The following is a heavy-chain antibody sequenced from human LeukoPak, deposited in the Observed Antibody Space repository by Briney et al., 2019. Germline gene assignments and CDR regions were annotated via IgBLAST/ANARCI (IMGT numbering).Heavy chain of an antibody. Sequence: GGSLRLSRAASGFTFSDYYMSWIRQAPGKGLEWVSYISSSGSTIYYADSVKGRFTISRDNAKNSLYLQMNSLGAEDTAVYYCARVRGSQTEGYYFDYWGQGTLVTVSS. CDR3: ARVRGSQTEGYYFDY. D-gene: IGHD1-26*01. V-gene: IGHV3-11*04. CDR1: GFTFSDYY. J-gene: IGHJ4*02. CDR2: ISSSGSTI.